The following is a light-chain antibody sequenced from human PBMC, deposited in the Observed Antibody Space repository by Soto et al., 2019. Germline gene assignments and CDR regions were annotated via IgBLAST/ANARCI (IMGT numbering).Light chain of an antibody. V-gene: IGLV2-14*01. CDR2: EVN. CDR3: SSYTTISTVV. J-gene: IGLJ2*01. CDR1: SSDVGGYNY. Sequence: QSALTQPASVSGSPGQSITISCTGTSSDVGGYNYVSWYQQHPGKAPKLMIYEVNNRPSGVSNRFSGSKSGNTASLPISGLQAEDEADYYCSSYTTISTVVFGGGTKLTVL.